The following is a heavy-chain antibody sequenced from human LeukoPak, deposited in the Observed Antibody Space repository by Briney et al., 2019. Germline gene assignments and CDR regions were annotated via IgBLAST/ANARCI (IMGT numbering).Heavy chain of an antibody. CDR2: INPNSGGT. CDR3: ARDGLPYCTSTSCYHSDS. J-gene: IGHJ4*02. V-gene: IGHV1-2*04. CDR1: GYTFSCYY. Sequence: ASVKVSCKAFGYTFSCYYMHWVRQAPGQGLEWLGWINPNSGGTKYAQKFQGWVTMTRDTSISTAYMELSRLRSDDTAVYYCARDGLPYCTSTSCYHSDSWGQGTLVTVSS. D-gene: IGHD2-2*01.